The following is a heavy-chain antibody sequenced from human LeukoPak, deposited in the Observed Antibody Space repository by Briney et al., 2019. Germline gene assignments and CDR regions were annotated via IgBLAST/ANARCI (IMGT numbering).Heavy chain of an antibody. CDR2: IIPIFGTA. V-gene: IGHV1-69*13. CDR1: GGTFSSYA. J-gene: IGHJ4*02. Sequence: SVKVSCKASGGTFSSYAISWVRQAPGQGLEWMGGIIPIFGTANYAQKFQGRVTITADESTSTAYIELSSLRSEDTAVYYCARAGRAYYYDSSGYYPEDYWGQGTLVTVSS. CDR3: ARAGRAYYYDSSGYYPEDY. D-gene: IGHD3-22*01.